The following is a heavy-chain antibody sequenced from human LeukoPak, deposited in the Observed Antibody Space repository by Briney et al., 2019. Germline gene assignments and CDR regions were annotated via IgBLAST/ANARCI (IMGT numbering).Heavy chain of an antibody. Sequence: GGSLRLSCAASGFAFSSYSMNWVRQAPGKGLEWVSSISSKSSYTHYVDSVKGRFTMPRDNAKNSLYLQMNNLRAEDTDVYCCASAIGDFWTHRPYYFDYWGQGTLVSVSS. J-gene: IGHJ4*02. CDR3: ASAIGDFWTHRPYYFDY. D-gene: IGHD3-3*01. V-gene: IGHV3-21*01. CDR1: GFAFSSYS. CDR2: ISSKSSYT.